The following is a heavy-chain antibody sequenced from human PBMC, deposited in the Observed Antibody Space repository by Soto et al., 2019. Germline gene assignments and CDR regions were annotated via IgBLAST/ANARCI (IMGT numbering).Heavy chain of an antibody. J-gene: IGHJ2*01. CDR2: LNIAGTI. Sequence: TLSLTCSVSGASIISFNWNWVRQPAGKGPEWVGRLNIAGTINYSPSLKSRITMSMDTSKNQISLHLRSVTAADTAIYYCARDRGEYTSSWFWYFSHWGHGTLVTVSS. CDR3: ARDRGEYTSSWFWYFSH. D-gene: IGHD6-13*01. CDR1: GASIISFN. V-gene: IGHV4-4*07.